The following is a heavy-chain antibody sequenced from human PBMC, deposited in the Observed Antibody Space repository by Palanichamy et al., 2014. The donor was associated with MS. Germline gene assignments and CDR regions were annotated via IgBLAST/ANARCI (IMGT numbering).Heavy chain of an antibody. Sequence: QSGAEVKKPGASVKVSCKASGYTFTSYGISWVRQAPGQGLEWMGWISAYNGNTNYAQKLQGRVTMTTDTSTSTAYMELRSLRSDDTAVYYCARANPAYYYDSSGYYYQGSSYNWFDPWGQGTLVTVSS. V-gene: IGHV1-18*01. J-gene: IGHJ5*02. CDR1: GYTFTSYG. D-gene: IGHD3-22*01. CDR2: ISAYNGNT. CDR3: ARANPAYYYDSSGYYYQGSSYNWFDP.